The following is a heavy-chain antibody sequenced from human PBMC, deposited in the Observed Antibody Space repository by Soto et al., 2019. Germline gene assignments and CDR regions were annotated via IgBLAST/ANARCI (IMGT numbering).Heavy chain of an antibody. CDR1: GYTFTSYD. Sequence: QVQLVQSGAEVKKPGASVKVSCKASGYTFTSYDINLVLQATGQGLEWMGWMNPNSGNTGYAQKFQGRVTMTRNTSLSTAYMELSCLRSEDTASYYCAIDVGATRLHYWGQAQLLTVSS. D-gene: IGHD1-26*01. CDR2: MNPNSGNT. J-gene: IGHJ4*02. CDR3: AIDVGATRLHY. V-gene: IGHV1-8*01.